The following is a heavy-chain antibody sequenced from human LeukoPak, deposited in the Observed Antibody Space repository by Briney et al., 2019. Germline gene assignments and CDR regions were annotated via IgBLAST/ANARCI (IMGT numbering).Heavy chain of an antibody. CDR2: ISSSGSSI. J-gene: IGHJ6*03. CDR3: ARVRYSSGWYGSYYMDV. V-gene: IGHV3-48*04. CDR1: GFTFSSYS. D-gene: IGHD6-19*01. Sequence: GGSLRLSCAASGFTFSSYSMNWVRQAPGKGLEWVSYISSSGSSIYYADSVKGRFTISRDNAKNSLYLQMNSLRAEDTAVYYCARVRYSSGWYGSYYMDVWGKGTTVTISS.